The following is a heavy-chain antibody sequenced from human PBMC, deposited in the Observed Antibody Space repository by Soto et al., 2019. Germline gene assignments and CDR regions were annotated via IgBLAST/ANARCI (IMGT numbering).Heavy chain of an antibody. CDR3: AADVIWFGELFQY. CDR2: IVVGNGDT. D-gene: IGHD3-10*01. V-gene: IGHV1-58*02. Sequence: ASVKVSCKASGFTFTSSAMQWVRQARGQRLEWIGWIVVGNGDTNYAQKFQERVTITRDMSTSTAYMELSSLRSEDTAVYYCAADVIWFGELFQYWGQGTLVTVSS. J-gene: IGHJ4*02. CDR1: GFTFTSSA.